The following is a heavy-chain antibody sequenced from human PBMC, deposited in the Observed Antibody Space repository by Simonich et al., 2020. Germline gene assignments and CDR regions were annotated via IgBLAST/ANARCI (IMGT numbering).Heavy chain of an antibody. CDR3: AKDLGERITMIVVVIDAFDI. Sequence: GGGLVQPGGSLRLSCAASGFTFSSYAMSWVRQAPGKGLEWVSAISGSGGSPYYADSVKGRFTISRDNSKTTLYLQMNSLRAEDTAVYYCAKDLGERITMIVVVIDAFDIWGQGTMVTVSS. V-gene: IGHV3-23*01. J-gene: IGHJ3*02. CDR1: GFTFSSYA. D-gene: IGHD3-22*01. CDR2: ISGSGGSP.